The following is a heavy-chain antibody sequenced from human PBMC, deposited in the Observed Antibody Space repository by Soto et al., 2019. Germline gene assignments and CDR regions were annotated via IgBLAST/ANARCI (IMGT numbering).Heavy chain of an antibody. D-gene: IGHD6-13*01. Sequence: QVQLVESGGGVVQPGRSLRLSCAASGFTFSSYGMHWVRQAPCKGLEWVAVIWYDGSNKYYADSVKGRFTISRDNSKNTLYLQMNSLRAEDTAVYYCARAISIAAAGNLDYWGQGTLVTVSS. CDR1: GFTFSSYG. J-gene: IGHJ4*02. V-gene: IGHV3-33*01. CDR2: IWYDGSNK. CDR3: ARAISIAAAGNLDY.